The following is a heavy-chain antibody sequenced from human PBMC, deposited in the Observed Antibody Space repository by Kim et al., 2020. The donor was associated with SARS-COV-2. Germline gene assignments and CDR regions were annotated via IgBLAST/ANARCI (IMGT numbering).Heavy chain of an antibody. D-gene: IGHD3-22*01. V-gene: IGHV3-48*02. J-gene: IGHJ4*02. CDR3: ARLIPYYYDSSGYYPGDY. CDR2: ISSSSSTI. CDR1: GFTFSSYS. Sequence: GGSLRLSCAASGFTFSSYSMNWVRQAPGKGLEWVSYISSSSSTIYYADSVKGRFTISRDNAKNSLYLQMNSLRDEDTAVYYCARLIPYYYDSSGYYPGDYWGQGTLVTVSS.